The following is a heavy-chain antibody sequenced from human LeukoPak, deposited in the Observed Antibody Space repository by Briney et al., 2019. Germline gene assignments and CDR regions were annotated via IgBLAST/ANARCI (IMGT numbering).Heavy chain of an antibody. D-gene: IGHD5-12*01. J-gene: IGHJ6*03. V-gene: IGHV1-24*01. CDR3: ARDIGPPYSGYDYRAYYMDV. CDR2: FDPEDGET. CDR1: GYTLTELS. Sequence: ASVKVSCKVSGYTLTELSMHWVRQAPGKGLEWVRGFDPEDGETIYAQKFQGRVTITTDESTSTAYMELSSLRSEDTAVYYCARDIGPPYSGYDYRAYYMDVWGKGTTVTVSS.